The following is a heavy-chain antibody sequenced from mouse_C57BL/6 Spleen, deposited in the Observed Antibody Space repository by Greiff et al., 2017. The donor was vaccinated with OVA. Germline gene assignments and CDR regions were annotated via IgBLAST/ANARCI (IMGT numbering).Heavy chain of an antibody. CDR2: IDPNSGGT. J-gene: IGHJ3*01. CDR1: GYTFTSYW. CDR3: ARSDSSNGGAWFAY. D-gene: IGHD2-5*01. Sequence: QVQLQQSGAELVKPGASVKLSCKASGYTFTSYWMHWVKQRPGRGLEWLGRIDPNSGGTKYNEKFKSKATLTVDKPYSPAYMQLSSLTSEDSAVYYCARSDSSNGGAWFAYWGQGTLVTVSA. V-gene: IGHV1-72*01.